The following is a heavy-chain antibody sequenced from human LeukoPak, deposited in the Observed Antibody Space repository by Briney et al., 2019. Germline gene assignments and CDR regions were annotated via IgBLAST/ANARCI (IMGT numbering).Heavy chain of an antibody. J-gene: IGHJ4*02. V-gene: IGHV4-59*01. Sequence: PSETLSLTCTVSGGSISSYYWSWIRQPPGKGLEWIGYIYYSGSTYYNPSLKSRVTISVDTSKNQFSLKVRSVTAADTAVYYCARRLYYYDSSGYYYRYFDYWGQGTLVTVSS. CDR2: IYYSGST. CDR3: ARRLYYYDSSGYYYRYFDY. D-gene: IGHD3-22*01. CDR1: GGSISSYY.